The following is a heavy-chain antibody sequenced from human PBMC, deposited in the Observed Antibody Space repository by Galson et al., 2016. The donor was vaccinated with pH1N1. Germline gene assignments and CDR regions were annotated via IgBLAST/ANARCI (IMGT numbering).Heavy chain of an antibody. CDR2: VSPIFGSI. Sequence: SVKVSCKASGGIFNSFGISWVRQAPGQGLEWMGGVSPIFGSINYAQRFQGRVTVSADIFTNTAYMELSRLRPEDTAIYYCATAGPLVREILYYSYAMDVWGQGTTVTVSS. V-gene: IGHV1-69*06. J-gene: IGHJ6*02. CDR3: ATAGPLVREILYYSYAMDV. D-gene: IGHD3-10*01. CDR1: GGIFNSFG.